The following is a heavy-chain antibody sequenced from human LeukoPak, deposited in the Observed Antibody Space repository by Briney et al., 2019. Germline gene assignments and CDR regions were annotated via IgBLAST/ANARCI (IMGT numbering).Heavy chain of an antibody. J-gene: IGHJ5*02. CDR2: IKQDGSEK. CDR1: GFTFSSYW. CDR3: ARCGTVTSPLFDP. Sequence: GGSLRLSCAASGFTFSSYWMSWVRQAPGKGLEWVANIKQDGSEKYYVDSVKGRFTISRDNAKNSLYLQMNSLRAEDTAVYYCARCGTVTSPLFDPWGQGTLVTVSS. V-gene: IGHV3-7*01. D-gene: IGHD4-17*01.